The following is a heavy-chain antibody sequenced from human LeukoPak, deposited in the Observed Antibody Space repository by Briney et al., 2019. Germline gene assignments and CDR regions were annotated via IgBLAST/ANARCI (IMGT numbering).Heavy chain of an antibody. Sequence: GGSLRLSCAASGFTFSSHAMSWVRQAPGKGLEWVSAIIGSGGSTYYADSVKGRFTISRDNSKNTLYLQMNSLRAEDTAVYYCAKARHCSSTSCVDAFDIWGQGTMVTVSS. CDR2: IIGSGGST. CDR1: GFTFSSHA. V-gene: IGHV3-23*01. J-gene: IGHJ3*02. CDR3: AKARHCSSTSCVDAFDI. D-gene: IGHD2-2*01.